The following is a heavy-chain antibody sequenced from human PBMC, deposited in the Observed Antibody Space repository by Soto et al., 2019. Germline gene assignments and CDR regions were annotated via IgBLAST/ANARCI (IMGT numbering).Heavy chain of an antibody. Sequence: ASVKVSCKASGFTLSDYFIHWVRQAPGQGLEWMGWINPNSGATNYAQNLQGRVTLTGDKSISTAFMELTRLRSDDTAVYFCARVGNGFDIWGQGTMVTASS. CDR1: GFTLSDYF. V-gene: IGHV1-2*02. CDR2: INPNSGAT. CDR3: ARVGNGFDI. D-gene: IGHD2-15*01. J-gene: IGHJ3*02.